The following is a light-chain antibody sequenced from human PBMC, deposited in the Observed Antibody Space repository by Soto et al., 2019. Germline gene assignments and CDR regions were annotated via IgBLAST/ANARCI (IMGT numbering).Light chain of an antibody. Sequence: EIVMKQSPATLSVSPGERATLSCRASQSVSSNLAWYQQKPGQAPRLLIYGASTRATGIPARFSGSGSGTEFTLTISSLQSEDFAVYYCQQYNNWYRTFGQGTKVEIK. CDR3: QQYNNWYRT. CDR2: GAS. J-gene: IGKJ1*01. CDR1: QSVSSN. V-gene: IGKV3-15*01.